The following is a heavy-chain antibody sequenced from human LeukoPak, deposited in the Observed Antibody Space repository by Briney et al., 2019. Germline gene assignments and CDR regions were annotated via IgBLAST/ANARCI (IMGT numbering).Heavy chain of an antibody. V-gene: IGHV4-38-2*02. CDR1: GYSISSGYY. Sequence: SETLSLTCTVSGYSISSGYYWGWIRQPPGKGLEWIGSIYHSGSTYYNPSLKSRVAMSIDTSKRQFSLKLNSVTAADTAVYYCAREDYYGSAADYWGQGTLVTVSS. CDR2: IYHSGST. CDR3: AREDYYGSAADY. J-gene: IGHJ4*02. D-gene: IGHD3-10*01.